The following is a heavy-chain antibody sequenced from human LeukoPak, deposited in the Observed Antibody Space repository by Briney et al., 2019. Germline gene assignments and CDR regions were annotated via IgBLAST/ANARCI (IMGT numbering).Heavy chain of an antibody. V-gene: IGHV3-23*01. D-gene: IGHD3-22*01. CDR1: GFTFSSYA. CDR2: ISGSGGST. CDR3: AKTGNYYDSSGYSLDAFDI. Sequence: PGGSLRLSCAASGFTFSSYAMSWVRQAPGKGLEWVSAISGSGGSTYYADSVKGRFTISRDNSKNTLYLQMNSLRAEDTAVYYCAKTGNYYDSSGYSLDAFDIWGQGTMVAVSS. J-gene: IGHJ3*02.